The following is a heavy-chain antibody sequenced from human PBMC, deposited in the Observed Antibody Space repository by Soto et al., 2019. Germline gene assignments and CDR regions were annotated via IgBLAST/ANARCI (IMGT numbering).Heavy chain of an antibody. CDR3: ARYCSGTSCYFPAQKNYYYYYMDV. Sequence: VEFHIVSSNGVEYSFISYLIGLVSPQTRKGLEGMGIIYPCDSDTRYSPSFQGQVTISADKSISTAYLQWGSLKASDTAMYYCARYCSGTSCYFPAQKNYYYYYMDVWGKGTTVTVSS. V-gene: IGHV5-51*01. CDR2: IYPCDSDT. CDR1: EYSFISYL. J-gene: IGHJ6*03. D-gene: IGHD2-2*01.